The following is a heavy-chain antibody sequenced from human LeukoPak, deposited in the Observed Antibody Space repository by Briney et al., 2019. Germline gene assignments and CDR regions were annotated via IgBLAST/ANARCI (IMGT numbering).Heavy chain of an antibody. Sequence: PSETLSLTCTVSGGSISSYFWSWIRQPPGEGLEWIGYIYYTGSTNYNPSLKSRLTISLDTSKNQFSLNLSSVTAADTAVYYCARGWFDPWGQGTLVTVSS. J-gene: IGHJ5*02. CDR2: IYYTGST. CDR1: GGSISSYF. CDR3: ARGWFDP. V-gene: IGHV4-59*01.